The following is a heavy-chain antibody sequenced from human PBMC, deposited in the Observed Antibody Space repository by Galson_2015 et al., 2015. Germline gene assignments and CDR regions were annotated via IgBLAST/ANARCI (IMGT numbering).Heavy chain of an antibody. CDR1: GYTFTGYY. J-gene: IGHJ3*02. CDR3: ARAGDVVVVAATAAFYI. CDR2: INPNSGGT. Sequence: SVKVSCKASGYTFTGYYMHWVRQAPGQGLEWMGWINPNSGGTNYAQKFQGWVTMTRDTSISTAYMELSRLRSDDTAVYYCARAGDVVVVAATAAFYIWGQGTMVTVSS. V-gene: IGHV1-2*04. D-gene: IGHD2-15*01.